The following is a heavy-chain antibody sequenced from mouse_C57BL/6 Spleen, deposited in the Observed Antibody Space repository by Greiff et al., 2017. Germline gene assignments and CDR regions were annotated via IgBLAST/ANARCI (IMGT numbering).Heavy chain of an antibody. CDR3: AREGLRRDLDY. D-gene: IGHD2-4*01. CDR2: IYPRSGNT. J-gene: IGHJ2*01. Sequence: QVHVKQSGAELARPGASVKLSCKASGYTFTSYGISWVKQRTGQGLEWIGEIYPRSGNTYYNEKFKGKATLTADKSSSTAYMELRSLTSEDSAVYFCAREGLRRDLDYWGQGTTLTVSS. V-gene: IGHV1-81*01. CDR1: GYTFTSYG.